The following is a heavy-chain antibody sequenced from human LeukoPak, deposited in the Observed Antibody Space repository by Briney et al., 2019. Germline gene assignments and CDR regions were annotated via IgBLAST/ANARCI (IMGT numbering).Heavy chain of an antibody. CDR2: IIPSDGST. V-gene: IGHV1-46*01. J-gene: IGHJ4*02. CDR1: GYSFTRYF. D-gene: IGHD3-10*01. Sequence: VASVKVSCKASGYSFTRYFIHWVRQAPGQGLEWMGIIIPSDGSTSYAQKFQGRVTMTRDTSTSTVYMELSSLRSEDTAVYYCARGKVVTMVRGGPFDYWGQGTLVTVSS. CDR3: ARGKVVTMVRGGPFDY.